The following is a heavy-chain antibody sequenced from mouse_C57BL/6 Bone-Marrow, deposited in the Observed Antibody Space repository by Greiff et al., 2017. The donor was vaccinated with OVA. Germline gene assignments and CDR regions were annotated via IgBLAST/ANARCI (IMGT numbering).Heavy chain of an antibody. V-gene: IGHV1-69*01. CDR2: IDPSDSYT. CDR1: GYTFTSYW. D-gene: IGHD4-1*01. J-gene: IGHJ2*01. CDR3: ARGLTGNYLDY. Sequence: VQLQQSGAELVMPGASVKLSCKASGYTFTSYWMHWVKQRPGQGLAWIGDIDPSDSYTNYNQKFKGKSTLTVDKSSSTAYMQLRSLTSEDSAVDYCARGLTGNYLDYWGQGTTLTVSS.